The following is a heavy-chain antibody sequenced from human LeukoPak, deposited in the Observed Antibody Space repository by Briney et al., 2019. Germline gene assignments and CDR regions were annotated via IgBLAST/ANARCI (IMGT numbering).Heavy chain of an antibody. V-gene: IGHV3-53*01. CDR2: IYSGGST. CDR3: ARDWNGRGLFDY. D-gene: IGHD1-1*01. Sequence: PGGSLRLSCAASGFTVSSNYMSWVRQAPGKGLEWVSVIYSGGSTYYADSVKGRFTISRDNSKNTLYLQMNSPRAEDTAVYYCARDWNGRGLFDYWGQGTLVTVSS. CDR1: GFTVSSNY. J-gene: IGHJ4*02.